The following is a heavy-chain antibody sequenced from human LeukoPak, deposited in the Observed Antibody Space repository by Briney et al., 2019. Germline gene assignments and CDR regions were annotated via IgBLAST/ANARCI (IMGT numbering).Heavy chain of an antibody. CDR1: GFTFTSYA. CDR3: ARDPPHYDFWSGYYIADAFDI. V-gene: IGHV1-18*01. D-gene: IGHD3-3*01. Sequence: ASVKVSCKTSGFTFTSYAISWVRQAPGQGLEWMGWISAYNGNTNYAQKLQGRVTMTTDTSTSTAYMELRSLRSDDTAVYYCARDPPHYDFWSGYYIADAFDIWGQGTMVTVSS. J-gene: IGHJ3*02. CDR2: ISAYNGNT.